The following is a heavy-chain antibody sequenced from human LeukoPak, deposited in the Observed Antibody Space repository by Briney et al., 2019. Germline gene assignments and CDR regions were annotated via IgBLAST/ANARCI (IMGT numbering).Heavy chain of an antibody. CDR3: ARAYKDRSLAGKKEFFQH. Sequence: GGSLRLSCAASGFTFDTYAMNWVRQVPGKGLEWISLISWNSGTIGYADSVKGRFTISRDNANNFLYLQMNSLRAEDTALYYCARAYKDRSLAGKKEFFQHWGQGTLVTVSS. V-gene: IGHV3-9*01. CDR1: GFTFDTYA. D-gene: IGHD6-19*01. CDR2: ISWNSGTI. J-gene: IGHJ1*01.